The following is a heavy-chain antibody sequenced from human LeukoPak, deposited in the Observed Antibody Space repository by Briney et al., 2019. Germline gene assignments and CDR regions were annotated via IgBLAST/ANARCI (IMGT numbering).Heavy chain of an antibody. CDR1: GFTFSSYA. J-gene: IGHJ4*02. V-gene: IGHV3-23*01. D-gene: IGHD3-22*01. CDR2: ISGSGDNT. Sequence: GGSLRLSCAASGFTFSSYAMSWVRQAPGKGLEWVSVISGSGDNTYYADSVKGRFTISRDNSKNTLYLLMNGLRVEDTAVYYCARGIVVVDYWGQGTLVTVSS. CDR3: ARGIVVVDY.